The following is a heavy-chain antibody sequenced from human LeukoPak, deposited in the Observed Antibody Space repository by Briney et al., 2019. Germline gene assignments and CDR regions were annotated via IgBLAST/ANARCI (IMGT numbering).Heavy chain of an antibody. D-gene: IGHD6-13*01. J-gene: IGHJ4*02. CDR2: ISHDGSQK. V-gene: IGHV3-30*18. Sequence: GGSLRLSCAASGFTFSSYGMHWVRQAPGKGLEWVAVISHDGSQKFYADSVKGRITISRDNSKNTVYLQMNSLRAEDTAVYYCAKDLNSWYSFDYWSQGNLVTVSS. CDR1: GFTFSSYG. CDR3: AKDLNSWYSFDY.